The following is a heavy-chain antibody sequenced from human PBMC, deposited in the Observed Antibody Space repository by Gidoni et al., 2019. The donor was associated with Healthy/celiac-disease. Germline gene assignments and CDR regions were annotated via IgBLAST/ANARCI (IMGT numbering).Heavy chain of an antibody. CDR2: IDYSGST. V-gene: IGHV4-31*03. J-gene: IGHJ2*01. Sequence: QVQLQESGPGLLTPSPPLSLTCTFSGAPIHSGGYYWSWIRQHPGKGLEWIGYIDYSGSTYYNPSLKSRVTISVDTSKNQFSLKLSSVTAADTAVYYCARGATVTSSWYFDLWGRGTLVTVSS. CDR3: ARGATVTSSWYFDL. D-gene: IGHD4-17*01. CDR1: GAPIHSGGYY.